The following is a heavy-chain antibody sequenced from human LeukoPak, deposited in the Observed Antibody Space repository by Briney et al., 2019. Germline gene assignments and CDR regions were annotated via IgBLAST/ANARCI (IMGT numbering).Heavy chain of an antibody. V-gene: IGHV1-8*03. Sequence: VASVKVSCKASGGTFSSYAISWVRQAPGQGLEWMGWMNPNSGNTGYAQKFQGRVTITRNTSISTAYMELSSLRSEDTAVYYCARMGYYDFWSGYQGPLDYWGQGTLVTVSS. CDR3: ARMGYYDFWSGYQGPLDY. CDR2: MNPNSGNT. D-gene: IGHD3-3*01. CDR1: GGTFSSYA. J-gene: IGHJ4*02.